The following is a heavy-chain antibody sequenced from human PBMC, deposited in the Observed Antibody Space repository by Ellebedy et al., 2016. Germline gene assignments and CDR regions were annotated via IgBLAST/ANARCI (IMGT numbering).Heavy chain of an antibody. V-gene: IGHV4-34*01. CDR1: GGSFSGSY. J-gene: IGHJ6*03. CDR3: ARDYRFSSFWQSDYYYMDV. Sequence: SETLSLTXDVDGGSFSGSYWSWIRQPPGKGLEWIGDINHSGSTKYNSSLKSRVTISVDTSKNQFSLKLNSVTAADTAVYYCARDYRFSSFWQSDYYYMDVWGKGTTVTVSS. D-gene: IGHD6-13*01. CDR2: INHSGST.